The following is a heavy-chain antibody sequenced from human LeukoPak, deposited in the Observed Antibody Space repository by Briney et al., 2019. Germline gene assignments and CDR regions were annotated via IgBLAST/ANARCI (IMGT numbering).Heavy chain of an antibody. J-gene: IGHJ4*02. CDR2: IYPRDGST. D-gene: IGHD3-22*01. V-gene: IGHV1-46*01. CDR1: GYTFTSNY. Sequence: ASVKVSCKASGYTFTSNYIHWVRQAPGQGPEWMGMIYPRDGSTSYAQKFQGRVTVTRDTSTSTVHMELSGLRSDDTAVYYCARVQTYYDSSGYYYPAFKRAFDYWGQGTLVTVSS. CDR3: ARVQTYYDSSGYYYPAFKRAFDY.